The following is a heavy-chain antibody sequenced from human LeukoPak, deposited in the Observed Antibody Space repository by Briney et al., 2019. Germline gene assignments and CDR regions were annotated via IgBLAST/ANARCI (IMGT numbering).Heavy chain of an antibody. V-gene: IGHV4-39*01. CDR2: IYYSGST. J-gene: IGHJ3*02. CDR3: ARRGPDEYSSSSHAFDI. D-gene: IGHD6-6*01. CDR1: GGSISSSSYY. Sequence: PSETLSLTCTVSGGSISSSSYYWGWIRQPPGKGLEWLGSIYYSGSTYYNPSLKSRVTISVDTSKNQFSLKLSSVTAADTAVYYCARRGPDEYSSSSHAFDIWGQGTMVTVSS.